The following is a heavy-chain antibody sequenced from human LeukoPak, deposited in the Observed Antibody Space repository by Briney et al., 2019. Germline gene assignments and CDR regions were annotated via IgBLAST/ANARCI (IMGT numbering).Heavy chain of an antibody. CDR2: VSFDGRNK. J-gene: IGHJ4*02. V-gene: IGHV3-30-3*01. CDR3: AKEDDFSFDH. CDR1: GFSLSSYA. Sequence: GRSLRLSCEASGFSLSSYAFHWVRQAPGKGLEWVSFVSFDGRNKNYADSVRGRFTISRDNSKITLYLQMSSVTYEDTAVYYCAKEDDFSFDHWGQGTLVTVSS. D-gene: IGHD3-3*01.